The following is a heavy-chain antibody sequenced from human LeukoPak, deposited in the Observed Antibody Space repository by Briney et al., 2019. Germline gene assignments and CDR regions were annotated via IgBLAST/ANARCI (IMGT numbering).Heavy chain of an antibody. CDR1: GYTFTSYD. CDR3: ARGATAPGTVTMAYYYYMDV. V-gene: IGHV1-8*01. Sequence: GASVKVSCKASGYTFTSYDINWVRQAPGQGLEWRGWMNPNSGNTGYAQKFQGRVTMTRTTSISTAYMELSSMRSEDTAVYYCARGATAPGTVTMAYYYYMDVWGKGTTVTVAS. CDR2: MNPNSGNT. D-gene: IGHD4-17*01. J-gene: IGHJ6*03.